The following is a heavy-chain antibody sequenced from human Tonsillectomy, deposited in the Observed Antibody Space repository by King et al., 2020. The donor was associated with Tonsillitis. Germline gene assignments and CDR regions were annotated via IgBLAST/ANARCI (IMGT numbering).Heavy chain of an antibody. J-gene: IGHJ4*02. CDR1: GFTFSIYA. V-gene: IGHV3-30*04. CDR2: ISYDGSNK. CDR3: ARDQGGYCTHGVCSPFDY. D-gene: IGHD2-8*01. Sequence: VQLVESGRGVVQPGRSLRLSCAASGFTFSIYAMHWVRQAPGKGLEWVAVISYDGSNKYYADSVKGRFTISRDNSKNTLYLQMNSLRPEDTAVYYCARDQGGYCTHGVCSPFDYWGQGTLVTVSS.